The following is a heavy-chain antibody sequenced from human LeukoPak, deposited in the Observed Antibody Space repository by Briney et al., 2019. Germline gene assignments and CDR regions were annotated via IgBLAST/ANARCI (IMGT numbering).Heavy chain of an antibody. D-gene: IGHD6-13*01. CDR2: ISAYNGNT. Sequence: GASVKVSCKASGCTFTSYGISWVRQAPGQGLEWMGWISAYNGNTNYAQKLQGRVTMTTDTSTSTAYMELRSLRSDDTAVYYCARAEIGYTSSWYSDYWGQGTLVTVSS. J-gene: IGHJ4*02. CDR3: ARAEIGYTSSWYSDY. CDR1: GCTFTSYG. V-gene: IGHV1-18*01.